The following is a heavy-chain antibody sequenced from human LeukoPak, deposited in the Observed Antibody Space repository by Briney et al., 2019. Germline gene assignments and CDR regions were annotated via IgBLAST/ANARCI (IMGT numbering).Heavy chain of an antibody. V-gene: IGHV3-49*04. D-gene: IGHD2-15*01. CDR1: GFTFGDYA. CDR2: IASETYGGTA. Sequence: GGSLRLSCTASGFTFGDYAMTWVRQAPGKGLEWVGFIASETYGGTAEYAASVKGRFTISRDDSKSIAYLQMNSLKTEDTAVYYCTRGKGDQGWYWGQGTLVTVSS. J-gene: IGHJ4*02. CDR3: TRGKGDQGWY.